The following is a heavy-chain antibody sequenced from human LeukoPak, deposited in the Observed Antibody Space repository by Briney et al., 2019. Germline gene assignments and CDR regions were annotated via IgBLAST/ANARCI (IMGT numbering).Heavy chain of an antibody. CDR3: ARQGEDYDSGVYHFDY. J-gene: IGHJ4*02. CDR1: GYSFTHYW. Sequence: GESLKISCKGSGYSFTHYWIGWVRQMPGEGLEWMGIISLGDSDTRYSPSFQGQVTISADKSISTAYLQWSSLKASDTAMYYCARQGEDYDSGVYHFDYWGQGTLVTVSS. V-gene: IGHV5-51*01. D-gene: IGHD3-22*01. CDR2: ISLGDSDT.